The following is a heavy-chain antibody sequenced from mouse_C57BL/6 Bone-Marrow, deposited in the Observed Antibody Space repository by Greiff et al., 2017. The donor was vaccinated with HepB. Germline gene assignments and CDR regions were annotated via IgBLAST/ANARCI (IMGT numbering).Heavy chain of an antibody. CDR3: ASGSSTMYYFDY. CDR1: GFNIKNTY. Sequence: VHVKQSVAELVRPGASVKLSCTASGFNIKNTYMHWVKQRPEQGLEWIGRIDPANGNTKYAPKFQGKAPLTADTSSNTAYLQLSSLTSEDTAIYYCASGSSTMYYFDYWGQGTTLTVSS. D-gene: IGHD1-3*01. CDR2: IDPANGNT. V-gene: IGHV14-3*01. J-gene: IGHJ2*01.